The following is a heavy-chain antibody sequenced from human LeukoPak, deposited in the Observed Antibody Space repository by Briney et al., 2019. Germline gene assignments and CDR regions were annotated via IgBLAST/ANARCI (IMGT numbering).Heavy chain of an antibody. CDR2: INHSGST. J-gene: IGHJ6*03. V-gene: IGHV4-34*01. D-gene: IGHD1-14*01. Sequence: SETLSLTCAVYGGSFSGYYWSWIRQPPGKGLEWIGEINHSGSTNYNPSLKSRVTISVDTSKNQFSLKLSSVTAADTAVYYCARAPGRGSRTPYYYYMDVWGKGTTVTVSS. CDR1: GGSFSGYY. CDR3: ARAPGRGSRTPYYYYMDV.